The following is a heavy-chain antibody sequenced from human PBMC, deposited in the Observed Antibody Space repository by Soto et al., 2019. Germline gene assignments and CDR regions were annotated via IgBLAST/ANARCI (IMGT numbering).Heavy chain of an antibody. D-gene: IGHD5-18*01. V-gene: IGHV3-23*01. CDR2: ISGSGGST. CDR1: GFTFSSYA. Sequence: GGSLRLSCAASGFTFSSYAMSWVRQAPGKGLEWVSAISGSGGSTYYADSVKGRFTISRDNSKNTLYLQMNSLRAEDTAVYYCEKALNGYSYGLSFDYWGQGTLVTVSS. J-gene: IGHJ4*02. CDR3: EKALNGYSYGLSFDY.